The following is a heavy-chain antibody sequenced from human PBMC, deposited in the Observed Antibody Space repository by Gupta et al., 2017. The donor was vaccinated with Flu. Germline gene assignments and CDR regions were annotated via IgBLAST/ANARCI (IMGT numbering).Heavy chain of an antibody. CDR3: ARQWEFRRSIDY. J-gene: IGHJ4*02. CDR1: GFTFSTYG. Sequence: EVQLVVSGGGLVKTGGSLRHPCAASGFTFSTYGMTWVRQAPGKGLEWVSSISSSSSYIYYADSVKGRFTISRDNAKNSLFLQMTSLRAEDTAVYYCARQWEFRRSIDYWGQGTLVTVSS. V-gene: IGHV3-21*01. CDR2: ISSSSSYI. D-gene: IGHD1-26*01.